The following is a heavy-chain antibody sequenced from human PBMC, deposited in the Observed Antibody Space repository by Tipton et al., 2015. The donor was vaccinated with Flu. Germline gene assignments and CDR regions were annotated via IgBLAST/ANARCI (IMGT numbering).Heavy chain of an antibody. Sequence: QMQLVQSGAEVKKPGASVKVSCKASGYTFSSFAISWVRQAPGQGLEWMGWISAYNGNTNYAQRLQGRVTMTTDTSTSTAYMELRSLRSDDTAVYYCARATYDSSGYLRNWFDPWGQGTLVTVSS. J-gene: IGHJ5*02. CDR2: ISAYNGNT. V-gene: IGHV1-18*01. CDR1: GYTFSSFA. CDR3: ARATYDSSGYLRNWFDP. D-gene: IGHD3-22*01.